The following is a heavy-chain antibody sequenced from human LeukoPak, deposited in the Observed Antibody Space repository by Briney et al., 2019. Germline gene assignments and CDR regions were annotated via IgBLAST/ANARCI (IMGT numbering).Heavy chain of an antibody. V-gene: IGHV1-46*01. Sequence: ASVKISCKVSGYTFTSYYMHWVRQAPGQGLEWMGIINPSGGSTSYAQKFQGRVTMTRDTSTSTVYMELSSLRSEDTAVYYCAREHTAMAPVRWFDPWGQGTLVTVSS. D-gene: IGHD5-18*01. CDR3: AREHTAMAPVRWFDP. CDR2: INPSGGST. CDR1: GYTFTSYY. J-gene: IGHJ5*02.